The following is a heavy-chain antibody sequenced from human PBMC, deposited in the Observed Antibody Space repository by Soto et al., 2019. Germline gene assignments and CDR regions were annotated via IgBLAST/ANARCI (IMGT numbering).Heavy chain of an antibody. CDR3: ARRNNPYYYDSSGFPLDFDI. CDR1: GYNFTNYW. V-gene: IGHV5-10-1*04. CDR2: IDPADSYI. Sequence: PGESLKISCKGSGYNFTNYWISWVRQMPGKGLEWMGRIDPADSYINYSPSFQGQVTISADKSISTAYLQWSSLKASDTAMYYCARRNNPYYYDSSGFPLDFDIWGQGTMVTVSS. D-gene: IGHD3-22*01. J-gene: IGHJ3*02.